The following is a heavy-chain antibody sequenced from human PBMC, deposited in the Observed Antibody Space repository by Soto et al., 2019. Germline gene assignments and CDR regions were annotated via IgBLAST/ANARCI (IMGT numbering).Heavy chain of an antibody. Sequence: QVQLVQSGAEVKKPGSSVKVSCKASGGTFSSYTISWVRQAPGQGLEWMGRIIPILGIANYAQKFQGRVTITADKSTSTAYMELSSLRSEDTAVYYCARDYGSGSYPFEYWGQGTLVTVSS. CDR3: ARDYGSGSYPFEY. V-gene: IGHV1-69*08. D-gene: IGHD3-10*01. CDR2: IIPILGIA. CDR1: GGTFSSYT. J-gene: IGHJ4*02.